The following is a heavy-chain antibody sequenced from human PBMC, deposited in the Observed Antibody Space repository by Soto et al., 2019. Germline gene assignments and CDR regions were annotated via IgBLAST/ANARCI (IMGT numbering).Heavy chain of an antibody. CDR1: GYSFTSYW. J-gene: IGHJ6*02. CDR3: ARDPYGSGDPYYYYGMDV. D-gene: IGHD3-10*01. V-gene: IGHV5-51*01. CDR2: IYPGDSDT. Sequence: GESLKISCKGSGYSFTSYWIGWVRQMPGKGLEWMGIIYPGDSDTRYSPSFQGQVTISADKSISTAYLQWSSLKASDTAMYYCARDPYGSGDPYYYYGMDVWGQGTTVTVSS.